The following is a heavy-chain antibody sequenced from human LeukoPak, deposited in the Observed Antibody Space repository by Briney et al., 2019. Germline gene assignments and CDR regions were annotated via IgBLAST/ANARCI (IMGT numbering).Heavy chain of an antibody. CDR3: AKDRKWLRSNGYYGMDV. V-gene: IGHV3-23*01. D-gene: IGHD5-12*01. J-gene: IGHJ6*02. CDR1: GFTFSSYA. CDR2: ISGSGGST. Sequence: GGSPRLSCAASGFTFSSYAMSWVRQAPGKGLEWVSAISGSGGSTYYADSVKGRFTISRDNSKNTLYLQMNSLRAEDTAVYYCAKDRKWLRSNGYYGMDVWGQGTTVTVSS.